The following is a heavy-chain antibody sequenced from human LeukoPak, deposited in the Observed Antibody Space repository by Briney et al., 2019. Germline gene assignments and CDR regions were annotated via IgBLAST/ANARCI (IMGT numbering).Heavy chain of an antibody. CDR3: ARFRGYSYGGYYFDY. D-gene: IGHD5-18*01. Sequence: SETLSLTCTVSGGSINSSSRNSYYWGWIRQPPGKGLEWVGGIYYSGTTYYSPSLKSRVTMSVDMSKNQFSLRLSSVTAADTAVYYCARFRGYSYGGYYFDYWGQGTLVTVSS. J-gene: IGHJ4*02. V-gene: IGHV4-39*01. CDR2: IYYSGTT. CDR1: GGSINSSSRNSYY.